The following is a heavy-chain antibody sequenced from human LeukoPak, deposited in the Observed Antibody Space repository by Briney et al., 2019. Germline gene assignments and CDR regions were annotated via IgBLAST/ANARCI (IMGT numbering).Heavy chain of an antibody. CDR2: TYYRSKWYD. D-gene: IGHD3-22*01. CDR3: ARGHSGYLDS. J-gene: IGHJ4*02. CDR1: GDSVSSNSAA. Sequence: SQTLSLTCAISGDSVSSNSAAWNWNRQSPSRGLEWLGRTYYRSKWYDAYAESVKSRVTIKPDTSRNQFSLQLDSVTPEDTAVYYCARGHSGYLDSWGQGTLVTVSS. V-gene: IGHV6-1*01.